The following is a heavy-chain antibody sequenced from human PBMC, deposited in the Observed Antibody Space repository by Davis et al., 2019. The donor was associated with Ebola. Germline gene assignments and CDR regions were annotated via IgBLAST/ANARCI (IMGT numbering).Heavy chain of an antibody. V-gene: IGHV4-34*01. CDR1: GGSFSGYY. D-gene: IGHD4-17*01. Sequence: SQTLSLTCAVYGGSFSGYYWSWIRQPPGKGLEWIGEINHSGSTNYNPSLKSRVTISVDTSKNQFSLKLSSVTAADTAVYYCARSNYGDYVPHAFDIWGQGTMVTVSS. CDR3: ARSNYGDYVPHAFDI. CDR2: INHSGST. J-gene: IGHJ3*02.